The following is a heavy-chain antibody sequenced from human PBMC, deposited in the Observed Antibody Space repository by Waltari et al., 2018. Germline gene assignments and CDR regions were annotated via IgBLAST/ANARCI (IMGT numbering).Heavy chain of an antibody. D-gene: IGHD1-26*01. J-gene: IGHJ6*02. CDR3: ARVGTHTLYGMDV. CDR1: GFTVSTKY. V-gene: IGHV3-53*01. Sequence: EVQLEESGGGLIQTGGSLRLSCAASGFTVSTKYMTWVRQAPGKGLAWVSVIQTGGATYYADSVKGRFTMSRDNSKNTLDLQMNSLRAEDTAVYYCARVGTHTLYGMDVWGQGTTVTVSS. CDR2: IQTGGAT.